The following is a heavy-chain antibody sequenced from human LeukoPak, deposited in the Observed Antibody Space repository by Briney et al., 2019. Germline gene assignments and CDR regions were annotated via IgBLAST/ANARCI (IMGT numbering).Heavy chain of an antibody. CDR2: INPSAGST. CDR3: ARVASGSNGDAFDI. Sequence: ASVKVSCKASGYTFTSYYIYWVRQAPGQGLEGMGIINPSAGSTTYAQKFQGRVTMTRDTSISTAYMELSRLRSDDTAVYYCARVASGSNGDAFDIWGHGTMVTVSS. D-gene: IGHD1-26*01. V-gene: IGHV1-46*01. CDR1: GYTFTSYY. J-gene: IGHJ3*02.